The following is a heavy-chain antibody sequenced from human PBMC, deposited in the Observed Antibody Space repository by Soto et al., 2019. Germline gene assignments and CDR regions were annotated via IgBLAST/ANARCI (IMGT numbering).Heavy chain of an antibody. CDR3: ARDGYCSGGSCYSVPVFDY. Sequence: GASVKVSCKASGYTFTSYGISWVRQAPGQGLEWMGWISGFNGNKKYAQKLQGRVTMTTDTSTSTAYMELNSLRAEDTAVYYCARDGYCSGGSCYSVPVFDYWGQGTLVTVSS. CDR2: ISGFNGNK. V-gene: IGHV1-18*01. CDR1: GYTFTSYG. D-gene: IGHD2-15*01. J-gene: IGHJ4*02.